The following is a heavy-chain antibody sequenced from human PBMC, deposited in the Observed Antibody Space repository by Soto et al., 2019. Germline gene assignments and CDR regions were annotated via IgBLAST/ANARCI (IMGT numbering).Heavy chain of an antibody. CDR3: GRDEVSNGVCV. D-gene: IGHD4-4*01. J-gene: IGHJ6*02. CDR1: GFTFTSYW. V-gene: IGHV3-7*01. Sequence: GESLRLSCLASGFTFTSYWMSWVRQAPGKGLEWVANIKGDGSEKKYVDSVKGRFTISRDNAHNSVSLQMNSLRAEDTALYDCGRDEVSNGVCVWGPGTKVTVSS. CDR2: IKGDGSEK.